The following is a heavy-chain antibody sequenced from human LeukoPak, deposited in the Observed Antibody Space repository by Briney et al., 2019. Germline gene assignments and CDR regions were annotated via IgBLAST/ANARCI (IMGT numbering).Heavy chain of an antibody. CDR2: IYYSGST. D-gene: IGHD6-19*01. J-gene: IGHJ6*03. V-gene: IGHV4-59*12. CDR3: ARGVAVAGPDRYYYYYYMDV. CDR1: GGSISSYY. Sequence: SETLSLTCTVSGGSISSYYWSWIRQPPGKGLEWIGCIYYSGSTNYNPSLKSRVTISVDTSKNQFSLKLSSVTAADTAVYYCARGVAVAGPDRYYYYYYMDVWGKGTTVTVSS.